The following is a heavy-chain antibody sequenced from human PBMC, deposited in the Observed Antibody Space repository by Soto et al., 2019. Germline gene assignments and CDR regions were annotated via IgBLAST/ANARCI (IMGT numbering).Heavy chain of an antibody. CDR2: INHSGST. CDR1: GGSFSGYY. Sequence: SETLSLTCAVYGGSFSGYYWSWIRQPPGKGLEWIGEINHSGSTNYNPSLKSRVTISVDTSKNQFSLKLSSVTAADTAVYYCARGTVWAGYCTNGVCRSNYYYMDVWGKGTTVTVSS. D-gene: IGHD2-8*01. J-gene: IGHJ6*03. CDR3: ARGTVWAGYCTNGVCRSNYYYMDV. V-gene: IGHV4-34*01.